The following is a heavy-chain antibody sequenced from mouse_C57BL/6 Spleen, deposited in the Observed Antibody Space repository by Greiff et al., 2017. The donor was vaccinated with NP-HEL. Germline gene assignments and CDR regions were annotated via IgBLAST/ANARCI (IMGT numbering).Heavy chain of an antibody. CDR1: GYTFTSYG. CDR2: IYPRSGNT. CDR3: ARSKGNYGIDY. J-gene: IGHJ2*01. Sequence: VKLHQSGAELARPGASVKLSCKASGYTFTSYGISWVKQRTGQGLEWIGEIYPRSGNTYYNEKFKGKATLTADKSSSTAYMELRSLTAEDSAVYFCARSKGNYGIDYWGQGTTLTVSS. V-gene: IGHV1-81*01. D-gene: IGHD2-1*01.